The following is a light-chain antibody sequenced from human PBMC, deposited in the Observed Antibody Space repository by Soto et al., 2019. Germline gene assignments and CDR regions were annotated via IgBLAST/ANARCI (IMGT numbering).Light chain of an antibody. CDR3: MQALQSLT. CDR1: QILLYNNTYNY. CDR2: FGS. J-gene: IGKJ5*01. V-gene: IGKV2-28*01. Sequence: ASISCRASQILLYNNTYNYLDGYVQKPGQSPQLLIYFGSNRAPGVPDRFSGSGSGTDFTLKINRVEAEDVGTYYCMQALQSLTFGQGTRLEIK.